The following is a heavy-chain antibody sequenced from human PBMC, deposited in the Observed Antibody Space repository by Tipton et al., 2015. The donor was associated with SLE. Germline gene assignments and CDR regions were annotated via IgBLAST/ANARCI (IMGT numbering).Heavy chain of an antibody. CDR2: IYLPDSDT. V-gene: IGHV5-51*03. CDR3: ALDPGNAGTLDY. Sequence: VQLVQSGAEVKKPGESLKISCKASAFSFSNYWIAWVRQMPGKGLEWMGVIYLPDSDTKYSPSFQGQVTISADKSISTAFLQWSSLKASDTAIYYCALDPGNAGTLDYWGQGTLIPVSS. D-gene: IGHD4-23*01. CDR1: AFSFSNYW. J-gene: IGHJ4*02.